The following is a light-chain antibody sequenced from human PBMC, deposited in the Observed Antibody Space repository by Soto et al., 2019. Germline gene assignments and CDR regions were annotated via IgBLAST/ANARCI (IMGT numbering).Light chain of an antibody. CDR2: GAA. V-gene: IGKV3-15*01. CDR3: QQYNNWPPWT. Sequence: EIVMTQSPATLSVSTGERVTLSCRARQSGGSNLAWYQQKPGQAPRLLIYGAATRATGIPARFSGSGSETEFTLTISSLQAEDSAVYFCQQYNNWPPWTFGQGTNVDIK. CDR1: QSGGSN. J-gene: IGKJ1*01.